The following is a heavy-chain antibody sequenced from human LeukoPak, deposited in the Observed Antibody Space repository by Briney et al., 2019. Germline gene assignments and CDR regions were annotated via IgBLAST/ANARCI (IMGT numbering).Heavy chain of an antibody. V-gene: IGHV3-30*02. CDR3: AKEGDEFRGYLDV. CDR1: GFTFSSLG. CDR2: IHNDGTQG. J-gene: IGHJ6*03. D-gene: IGHD2-21*02. Sequence: PGGSLRLSCAASGFTFSSLGMQWVRQAPGKGLEWVAVIHNDGTQGQYGDSVKGRFTISKDNSQNTLHLQLNSLRDADTGVYYCAKEGDEFRGYLDVWGKGTTVTVSS.